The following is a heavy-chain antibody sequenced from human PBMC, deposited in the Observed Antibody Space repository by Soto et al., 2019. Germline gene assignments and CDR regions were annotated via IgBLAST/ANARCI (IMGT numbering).Heavy chain of an antibody. CDR2: IYYSGST. CDR1: GGSISSYY. V-gene: IGHV4-59*01. D-gene: IGHD2-15*01. CDR3: ARSYRRYCSGGSFYSYYYYYMDV. Sequence: QVQLQESGPGLVKPSETLSLTCTVSGGSISSYYWSWIRQPPGKGLEWIGYIYYSGSTHYNPSLKSRVTISVDTSKNQFSLKLSSVTAADTAVYYCARSYRRYCSGGSFYSYYYYYMDVWGKGTTVTVSS. J-gene: IGHJ6*03.